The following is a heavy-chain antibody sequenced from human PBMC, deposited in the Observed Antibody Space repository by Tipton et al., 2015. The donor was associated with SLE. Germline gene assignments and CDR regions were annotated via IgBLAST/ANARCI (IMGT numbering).Heavy chain of an antibody. Sequence: TLSLTCTVSGGSISSYDWSWIRQPPGKQLEWIGYVYYSGNINYNPSLKSRVTISVDTSQNQFSLKLNSVTAADTAVYYCASGYCSSASCYAFDIWGQGTMVTVSS. D-gene: IGHD2-2*03. CDR2: VYYSGNI. CDR1: GGSISSYD. CDR3: ASGYCSSASCYAFDI. J-gene: IGHJ3*02. V-gene: IGHV4-59*01.